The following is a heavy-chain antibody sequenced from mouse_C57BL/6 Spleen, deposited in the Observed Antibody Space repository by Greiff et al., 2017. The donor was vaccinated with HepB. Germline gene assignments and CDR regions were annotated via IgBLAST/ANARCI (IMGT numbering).Heavy chain of an antibody. D-gene: IGHD2-4*01. J-gene: IGHJ4*01. Sequence: QVQLQQPGAELVKPGASVKMSCKASGYTFTSYWITWVKQRPGQGLEWIGDIYPGSGSTNYNEKFKSKATLTVDTSSSTAYMQLSSLTSEDSAVYYCARYLFYDYGCYAMDYWGQGTSVTVSS. V-gene: IGHV1-55*01. CDR2: IYPGSGST. CDR1: GYTFTSYW. CDR3: ARYLFYDYGCYAMDY.